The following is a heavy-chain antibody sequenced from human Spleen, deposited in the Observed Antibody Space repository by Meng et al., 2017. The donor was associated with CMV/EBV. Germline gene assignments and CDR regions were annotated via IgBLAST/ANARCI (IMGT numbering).Heavy chain of an antibody. J-gene: IGHJ4*02. D-gene: IGHD3-3*01. CDR1: GFSFSNYA. CDR2: ISGSGGST. V-gene: IGHV3-23*01. Sequence: GESLKISCAASGFSFSNYAMSWVRQAPGKGLKWVSTISGSGGSTYYADSVKGRFTISRDNSKNTLYLQMNSLRADDTAVYYCAKDLHYDFWSDHEYWGQGILVTVSS. CDR3: AKDLHYDFWSDHEY.